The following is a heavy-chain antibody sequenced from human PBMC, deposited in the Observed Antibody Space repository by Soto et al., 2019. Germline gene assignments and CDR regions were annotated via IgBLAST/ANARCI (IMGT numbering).Heavy chain of an antibody. J-gene: IGHJ3*02. V-gene: IGHV1-69*02. Sequence: QVQLVQSGAEVKKPGSSVKVSCKASGGTFSSYTISWVRQAPGQGLEWMGRIIPILGLANYAQRFQGRVTITADKSTGPAYMERSSLRYEDTAVYYCARASRLGYCSSSSCYDALDIWGQGTMVTVSA. CDR1: GGTFSSYT. CDR3: ARASRLGYCSSSSCYDALDI. CDR2: IIPILGLA. D-gene: IGHD2-2*01.